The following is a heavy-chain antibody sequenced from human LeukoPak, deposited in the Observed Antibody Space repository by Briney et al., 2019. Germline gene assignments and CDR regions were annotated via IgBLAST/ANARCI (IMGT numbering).Heavy chain of an antibody. D-gene: IGHD2-15*01. Sequence: SETLSLTCAVYGGSFSSSSYYWGWIRQPPGKGLEWIGSIYHSGSTYYNPSLKSRVTISVDKSKSQFSLKLSSVTAADTAVYYCARDRGYCDGGSCYLFDSWGQGTLVTVSS. CDR1: GGSFSSSSYY. CDR2: IYHSGST. J-gene: IGHJ4*02. V-gene: IGHV4-39*07. CDR3: ARDRGYCDGGSCYLFDS.